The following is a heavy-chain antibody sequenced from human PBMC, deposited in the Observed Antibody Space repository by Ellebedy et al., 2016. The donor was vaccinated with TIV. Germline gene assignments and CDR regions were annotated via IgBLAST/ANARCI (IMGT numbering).Heavy chain of an antibody. Sequence: ESLKISCAASGFIFSNYAMTWVRQAPGKGLEWVSSIINTGGTTYYVDSVKGRFTISRDNSRNTLYLQMNSLKGRDSAIYNCGRDAVTGNGKWDCLDPWGQGTLVTVSS. D-gene: IGHD7-27*01. J-gene: IGHJ5*02. CDR2: IINTGGTT. V-gene: IGHV3-23*01. CDR1: GFIFSNYA. CDR3: GRDAVTGNGKWDCLDP.